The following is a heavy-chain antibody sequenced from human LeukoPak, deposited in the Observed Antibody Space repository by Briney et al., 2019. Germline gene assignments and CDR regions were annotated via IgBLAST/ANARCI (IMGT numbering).Heavy chain of an antibody. J-gene: IGHJ4*02. Sequence: ASVKVSCKASGYTFTGYYMHWVRQAPGQGLEWMGWINPNSGGTNYAQKFQGRVTMTRDTSISTAYMELSRLRSDDTAVYYCARLWTTVTPGDYWGQGTLVTASS. V-gene: IGHV1-2*02. D-gene: IGHD4-17*01. CDR2: INPNSGGT. CDR3: ARLWTTVTPGDY. CDR1: GYTFTGYY.